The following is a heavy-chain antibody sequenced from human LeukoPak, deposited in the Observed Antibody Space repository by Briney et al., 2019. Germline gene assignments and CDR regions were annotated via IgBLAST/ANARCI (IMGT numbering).Heavy chain of an antibody. V-gene: IGHV4-59*01. CDR3: ARGRVSSSTWYSTYYYYFYMDV. J-gene: IGHJ6*03. D-gene: IGHD1-1*01. CDR1: DDSITMYY. Sequence: SETLSLTCSVSDDSITMYYWTWIRQPPGKGLEWIGYVDHTGSTNFNPSLNGRVSISRDTTKNLFSLGLRSVTAVDTAVYFCARGRVSSSTWYSTYYYYFYMDVWGKGTTVTVSS. CDR2: VDHTGST.